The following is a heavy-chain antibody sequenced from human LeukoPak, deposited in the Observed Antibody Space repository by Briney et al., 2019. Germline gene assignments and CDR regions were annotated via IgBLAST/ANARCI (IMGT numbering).Heavy chain of an antibody. D-gene: IGHD3-9*01. CDR3: ARGGSYDILTGYGWFDP. Sequence: SETLSLTCAVYGGSFSGYYWSWIRQPPGKGLGWIGEINHSGSTNYNPSLKSRVTISVDTSKNQFSLKLSSVTAADTAVYYCARGGSYDILTGYGWFDPWGQGTLVTVSS. J-gene: IGHJ5*02. CDR2: INHSGST. V-gene: IGHV4-34*01. CDR1: GGSFSGYY.